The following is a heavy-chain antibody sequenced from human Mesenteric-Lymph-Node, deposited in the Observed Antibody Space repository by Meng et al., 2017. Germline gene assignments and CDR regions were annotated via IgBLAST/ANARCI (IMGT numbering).Heavy chain of an antibody. CDR1: GFTFSSYT. CDR2: ISGGRRSGGDT. D-gene: IGHD3-16*01. CDR3: AKLGASWAY. V-gene: IGHV3-23*01. J-gene: IGHJ4*02. Sequence: GESLKISCAASGFTFSSYTMTWIRQAPGKGLDWVASISGGRRSGGDTYYADSVRGRFTISRDNSKDTLDLQMNNLRPEDSALYYCAKLGASWAYWGQGMLVTVYS.